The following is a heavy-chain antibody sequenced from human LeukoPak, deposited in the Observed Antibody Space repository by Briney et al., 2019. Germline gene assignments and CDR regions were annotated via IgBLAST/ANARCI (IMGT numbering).Heavy chain of an antibody. V-gene: IGHV3-23*01. CDR1: GFTFSNYG. D-gene: IGHD2-15*01. CDR3: AKCESGGSCTDY. CDR2: ISGSGGST. Sequence: PGGSLRLSCAASGFTFSNYGMSWVRQAPGKGLEWVSGISGSGGSTYYADSVKGRFTISRDNSKNTLFLQMNSLRAEDTAVYYCAKCESGGSCTDYWGQGTLVTVSS. J-gene: IGHJ4*02.